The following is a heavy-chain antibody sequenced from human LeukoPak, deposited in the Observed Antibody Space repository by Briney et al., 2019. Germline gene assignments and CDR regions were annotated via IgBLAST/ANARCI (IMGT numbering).Heavy chain of an antibody. Sequence: SETLSLTCTVSGGSISTYYWSWIRQPPGKGLEWIGYIYYSGITNYNPSLKSRVTISLDTSKNQFSLKLSSVTAADTAVYYCARRCSSTSCQGNYYFDYWGQGTLVTVSS. D-gene: IGHD2-2*01. J-gene: IGHJ4*02. V-gene: IGHV4-59*08. CDR2: IYYSGIT. CDR3: ARRCSSTSCQGNYYFDY. CDR1: GGSISTYY.